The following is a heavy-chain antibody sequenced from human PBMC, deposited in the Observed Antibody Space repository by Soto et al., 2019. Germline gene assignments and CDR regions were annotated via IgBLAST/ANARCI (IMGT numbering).Heavy chain of an antibody. V-gene: IGHV3-33*06. CDR2: IWYDGSNK. CDR3: AKGLTVTTWSEFDD. J-gene: IGHJ4*02. Sequence: GSLRLSCAASGFTFSSYGMHWVRQAPGKGLEWVAVIWYDGSNKYYADSVKGRFTISRDNSKNTLYLQMNSLRAEDTAVYYCAKGLTVTTWSEFDDWGQGTLVTVSS. CDR1: GFTFSSYG. D-gene: IGHD4-17*01.